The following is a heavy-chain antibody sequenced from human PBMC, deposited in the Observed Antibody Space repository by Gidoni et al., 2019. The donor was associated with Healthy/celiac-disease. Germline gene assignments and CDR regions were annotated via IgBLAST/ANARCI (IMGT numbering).Heavy chain of an antibody. Sequence: EVQLLESGGGLVQPGGSLRLSCAASGFPFSSYAISWVRQAPGKGLGWVSAISGSGGSTYYADSVKGRFTISRDNSKNTLYLQMNSLRAEDTAVYYCAKNDFGVVIAVYGSGSFDLWGRGTLVTVSS. D-gene: IGHD3-3*01. CDR1: GFPFSSYA. CDR3: AKNDFGVVIAVYGSGSFDL. CDR2: ISGSGGST. J-gene: IGHJ2*01. V-gene: IGHV3-23*01.